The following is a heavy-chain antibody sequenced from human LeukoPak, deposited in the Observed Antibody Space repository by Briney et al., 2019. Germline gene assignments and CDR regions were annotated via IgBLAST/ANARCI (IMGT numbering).Heavy chain of an antibody. D-gene: IGHD2-21*02. V-gene: IGHV6-1*01. Sequence: SQTLSLTCAISGDSVSSNSATRNWIRQSPSRGLEWRGRTYYRSKWYNDYAVSVKSRITLNPETSKTQFSLKLNSVTAADTAVYSCARGGAGNCGGACYLNWFDPWGQGTLVTVSS. CDR1: GDSVSSNSAT. CDR3: ARGGAGNCGGACYLNWFDP. CDR2: TYYRSKWYN. J-gene: IGHJ5*02.